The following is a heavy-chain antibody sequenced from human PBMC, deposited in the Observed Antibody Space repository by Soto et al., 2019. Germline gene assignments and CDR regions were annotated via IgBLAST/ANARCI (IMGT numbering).Heavy chain of an antibody. V-gene: IGHV3-7*01. CDR1: GFTFSSYW. D-gene: IGHD3-10*01. Sequence: EVQLVESGGGLVQPGGSLRLSCAASGFTFSSYWMSWVRQAPGKGLEWVANIKQDGSEKYYVDSVKGRFTISRDNAKKSLYLQMNSLRAEDTAVYYCASEGGGSYYHPAWGQGTLVTVSS. CDR3: ASEGGGSYYHPA. CDR2: IKQDGSEK. J-gene: IGHJ4*02.